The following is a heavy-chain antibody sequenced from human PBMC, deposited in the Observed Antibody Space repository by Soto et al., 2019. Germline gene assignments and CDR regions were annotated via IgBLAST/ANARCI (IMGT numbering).Heavy chain of an antibody. CDR3: AKAASPLTTVTTDY. J-gene: IGHJ4*02. CDR1: GFTSSSYA. D-gene: IGHD4-17*01. CDR2: LTASDGTT. V-gene: IGHV3-23*01. Sequence: GGSLRLSCAASGFTSSSYAMNWVRQAPGRGLEWVSALTASDGTTYYADSVKGRFTISRDNSENTLYLQMNSLRTEDTAVYYCAKAASPLTTVTTDYWGQVTLVTVSS.